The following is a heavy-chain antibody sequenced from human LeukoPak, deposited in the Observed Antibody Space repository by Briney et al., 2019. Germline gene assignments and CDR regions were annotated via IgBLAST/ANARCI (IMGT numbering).Heavy chain of an antibody. CDR1: GGSISSGSYY. J-gene: IGHJ4*02. CDR2: IYTSGST. D-gene: IGHD3-10*01. CDR3: ARANYYGSGSKYFDY. V-gene: IGHV4-61*02. Sequence: SETLSLTCPVSGGSISSGSYYWSWIRQPAGKGLEWIGRIYTSGSTNYNPSLKSRATISVDTSKNQFSLKLSSVTAADAAVYYCARANYYGSGSKYFDYWGQGTLVTVSS.